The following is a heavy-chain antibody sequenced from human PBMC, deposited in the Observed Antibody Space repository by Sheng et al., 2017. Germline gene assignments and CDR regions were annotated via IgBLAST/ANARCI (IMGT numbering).Heavy chain of an antibody. V-gene: IGHV3-30*18. Sequence: QVQLVESGGGVVQPGRSLRLSCAASGFTFSSYGMHWVRQAPGKGLEWVAVISYDGSNKYYADSVKGRFTISRDNSKNTLYLQMNSLRAEDTAVYYCAKATVTLHWYFDLWGRGTLVTVSS. D-gene: IGHD4-17*01. CDR1: GFTFSSYG. J-gene: IGHJ2*01. CDR3: AKATVTLHWYFDL. CDR2: ISYDGSNK.